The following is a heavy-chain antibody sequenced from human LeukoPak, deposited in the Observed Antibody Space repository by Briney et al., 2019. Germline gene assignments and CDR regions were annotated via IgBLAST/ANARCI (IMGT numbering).Heavy chain of an antibody. Sequence: PSETLSLTCTVSGGSISSSSHYWGWIRQPPGKGLEWIGSIYYSGSTYHNPFLKSRVTIFVDTSKNQFSLKLSSVTAADTAVYYCARADCGGDCSLDPWGQGTLVTVSS. CDR2: IYYSGST. CDR1: GGSISSSSHY. CDR3: ARADCGGDCSLDP. J-gene: IGHJ5*02. D-gene: IGHD2-21*02. V-gene: IGHV4-39*01.